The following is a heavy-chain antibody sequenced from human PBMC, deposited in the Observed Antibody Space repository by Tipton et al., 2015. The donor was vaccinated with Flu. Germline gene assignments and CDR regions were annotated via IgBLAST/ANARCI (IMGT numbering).Heavy chain of an antibody. J-gene: IGHJ3*02. V-gene: IGHV3-23*01. CDR1: GFTFGSYA. CDR2: ISHSGAST. Sequence: GSLRLSCTASGFTFGSYAMSWVRQSPGRGLEWVSVISHSGASTYYARSVKGRFTISRDNSRNMVSLQMNSLRAEDTAVYYCARDLPYGGTAFDIWGQGTMVTVSS. D-gene: IGHD4/OR15-4a*01. CDR3: ARDLPYGGTAFDI.